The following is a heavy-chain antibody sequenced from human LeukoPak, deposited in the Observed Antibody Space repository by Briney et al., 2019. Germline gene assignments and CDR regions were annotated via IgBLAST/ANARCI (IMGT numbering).Heavy chain of an antibody. J-gene: IGHJ4*02. CDR1: GFTFGSYG. CDR3: AREGDTYGYGHGQNDY. V-gene: IGHV3-30*03. D-gene: IGHD5-18*01. CDR2: ISYDGSNK. Sequence: GGSLRLSCAASGFTFGSYGMHWVRQAPGKGLEWVAVISYDGSNKYYADSVKGRFTISRDNSKNTLYLQMNSLRAEDTAVYYCAREGDTYGYGHGQNDYWGQGTLITVSS.